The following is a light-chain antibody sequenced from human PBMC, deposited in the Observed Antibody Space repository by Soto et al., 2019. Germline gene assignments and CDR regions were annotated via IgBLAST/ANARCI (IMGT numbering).Light chain of an antibody. CDR1: SSNIGNNY. V-gene: IGLV1-51*01. J-gene: IGLJ1*01. CDR2: DNN. CDR3: GTWDSSLSASV. Sequence: QSVLTQPPSVSAAPGQKVTISCSGSSSNIGNNYVSWYQQLPGTAPKLLIYDNNKRPSGIPDRFSDSKSGTSATLGITGLQTGDEADYYCGTWDSSLSASVFGTGTKVTVL.